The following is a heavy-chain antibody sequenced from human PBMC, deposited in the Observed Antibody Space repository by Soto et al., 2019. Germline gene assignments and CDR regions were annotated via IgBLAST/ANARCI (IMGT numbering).Heavy chain of an antibody. D-gene: IGHD6-13*01. J-gene: IGHJ6*02. Sequence: SETLSLTCTVSGGSISSYYWSWIRQPAGKGLEWIGRIYTSGSTNYNPSLKSRVTMSVDTSKNQFSLKLSSVTAADTAVYYCARAIAAVDYYYYGMDVWGQGTTVTVSS. CDR3: ARAIAAVDYYYYGMDV. CDR1: GGSISSYY. V-gene: IGHV4-4*07. CDR2: IYTSGST.